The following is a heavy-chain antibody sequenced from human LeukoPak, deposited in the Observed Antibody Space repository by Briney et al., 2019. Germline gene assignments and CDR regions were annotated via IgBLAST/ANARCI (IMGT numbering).Heavy chain of an antibody. V-gene: IGHV3-7*01. Sequence: PGGSLRLSCAASGFTFNKYWLTWVRQAPGKGLERVANINQDDSQIYYLESVEGRFTITRDNAKNSLHLQMNSLRAEDTAIYYCARGYYYLSFFDYWGQGTLVTVSS. CDR2: INQDDSQI. J-gene: IGHJ4*02. D-gene: IGHD3-10*01. CDR1: GFTFNKYW. CDR3: ARGYYYLSFFDY.